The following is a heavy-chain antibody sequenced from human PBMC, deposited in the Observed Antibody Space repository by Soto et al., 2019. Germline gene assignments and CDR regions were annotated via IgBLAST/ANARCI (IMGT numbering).Heavy chain of an antibody. J-gene: IGHJ3*02. V-gene: IGHV1-69*06. CDR3: ARRREGDAFDI. CDR1: GGTFSSYA. CDR2: IIPIFGTA. Sequence: SVKVSCKAPGGTFSSYAISWVRQAPGQGLEWMGGIIPIFGTANYAQKFQGRVTITADKSTSTAYMELSSLRSEDTAVYYCARRREGDAFDIWGQGTMVTVSS.